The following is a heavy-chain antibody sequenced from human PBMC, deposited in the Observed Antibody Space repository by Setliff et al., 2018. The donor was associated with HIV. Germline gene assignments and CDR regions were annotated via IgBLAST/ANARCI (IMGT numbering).Heavy chain of an antibody. J-gene: IGHJ4*02. CDR1: GGTFSNYA. CDR3: AREGDYYFDY. CDR2: NIPIFGTA. Sequence: GASVKVSCKASGGTFSNYAISWVRQAPGQGLEWMGGNIPIFGTANYAQKFQGRVTITTDESTSTAYMELSSLRSEDTAVYYCAREGDYYFDYWGQGTLVTVSS. D-gene: IGHD3-16*01. V-gene: IGHV1-69*05.